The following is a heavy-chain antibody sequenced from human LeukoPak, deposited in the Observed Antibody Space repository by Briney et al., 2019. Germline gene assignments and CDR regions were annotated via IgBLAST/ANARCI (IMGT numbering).Heavy chain of an antibody. Sequence: SETLSLTCTVSGGSISSYYWSWIRQPPGKGLEWIGYIYYSGSTNYNPSLKSRVTISVDTSKNQFSLKLSSVTAADTAVYYCARRGGFCSSTSCYLNWLDPWGQGTLVTVSS. J-gene: IGHJ5*02. V-gene: IGHV4-59*08. CDR1: GGSISSYY. D-gene: IGHD2-2*01. CDR3: ARRGGFCSSTSCYLNWLDP. CDR2: IYYSGST.